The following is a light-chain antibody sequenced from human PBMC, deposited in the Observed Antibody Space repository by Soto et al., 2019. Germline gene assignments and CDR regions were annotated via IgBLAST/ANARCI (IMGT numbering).Light chain of an antibody. CDR3: QQTYITSVT. CDR1: QRISNY. J-gene: IGKJ1*01. Sequence: DIQMTQSPSSLSASLGDRVTINCRASQRISNYVNWYHQKPGKAPKLLIYSASSLQGGVPPRFSGSGSGTDFTLTISSLQPEDFATYYFQQTYITSVTFGQGTK. CDR2: SAS. V-gene: IGKV1-39*01.